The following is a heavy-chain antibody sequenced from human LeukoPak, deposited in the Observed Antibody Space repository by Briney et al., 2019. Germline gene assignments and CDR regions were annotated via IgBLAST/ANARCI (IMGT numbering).Heavy chain of an antibody. J-gene: IGHJ4*02. Sequence: SETPSLTCTVSGGSISSYYWSWIRQPPGKGLEWIGYIYYSGSTNYNPSLKSRVTISVDTSKNQFSLKLSSVTAADTAVYYCARGLQSVAGFDYWGQGTLVTVSS. D-gene: IGHD6-19*01. CDR3: ARGLQSVAGFDY. V-gene: IGHV4-59*12. CDR1: GGSISSYY. CDR2: IYYSGST.